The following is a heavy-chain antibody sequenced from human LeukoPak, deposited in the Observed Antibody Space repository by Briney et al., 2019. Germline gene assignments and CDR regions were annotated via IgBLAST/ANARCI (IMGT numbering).Heavy chain of an antibody. D-gene: IGHD3-10*01. CDR1: GFTFSSYA. CDR2: ISYDGSNK. Sequence: GRSLRLSCAASGFTFSSYAMHWVRQAPGKGLEWVAVISYDGSNKYYADSVEGRFTISRDNSKNTLYLQMNSLRAEDTAVYYCARGSVKYYYGSGSYYNPYYFDYWGQGTLVTVSS. J-gene: IGHJ4*02. CDR3: ARGSVKYYYGSGSYYNPYYFDY. V-gene: IGHV3-30-3*01.